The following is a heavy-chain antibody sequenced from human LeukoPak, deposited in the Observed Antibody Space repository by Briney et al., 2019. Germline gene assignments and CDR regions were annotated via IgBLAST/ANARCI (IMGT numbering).Heavy chain of an antibody. CDR3: GIRLDYSSWSAQFDF. CDR2: ISDSGDST. CDR1: GFTFSSYG. D-gene: IGHD6-6*01. Sequence: AGSLRLTCAASGFTFSSYGMSWVRQAPGKGLEWVSSISDSGDSTYYADSEKGRFTISRENSKNTMYKQINSLTADDARVYHCGIRLDYSSWSAQFDFWGERMRVTV. V-gene: IGHV3-23*01. J-gene: IGHJ4*02.